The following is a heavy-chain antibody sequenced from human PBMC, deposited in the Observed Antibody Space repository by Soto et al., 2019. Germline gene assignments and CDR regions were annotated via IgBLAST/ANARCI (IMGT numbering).Heavy chain of an antibody. CDR1: GGSISSGGYY. D-gene: IGHD6-19*01. V-gene: IGHV4-31*03. J-gene: IGHJ4*02. CDR2: IYYSGST. CDR3: ASLAGAPRSFDY. Sequence: QVQLQESGPGLVKPSQTLSLTCTVSGGSISSGGYYWSWIRQHPGKGLEWIGYIYYSGSTYYNPSLKIRVTIPVAPSKNQFSLQLSSVTAADTAVYYSASLAGAPRSFDYWGQGTLVTVSS.